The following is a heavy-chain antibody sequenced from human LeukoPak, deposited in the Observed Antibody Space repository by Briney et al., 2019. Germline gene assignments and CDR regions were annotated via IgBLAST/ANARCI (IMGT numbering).Heavy chain of an antibody. J-gene: IGHJ4*02. CDR1: GGSISSGSYY. CDR2: IYTSGST. Sequence: SQTLSLTCTVSGGSISSGSYYWSWIRQPAGKGLEWVGRIYTSGSTNYNPALKSRVTISVDTSKNPFSLKLSSVTAADTAVYYCAREGADYVWGSYRSQYYFDYWGQGTLVTVSS. CDR3: AREGADYVWGSYRSQYYFDY. D-gene: IGHD3-16*02. V-gene: IGHV4-61*02.